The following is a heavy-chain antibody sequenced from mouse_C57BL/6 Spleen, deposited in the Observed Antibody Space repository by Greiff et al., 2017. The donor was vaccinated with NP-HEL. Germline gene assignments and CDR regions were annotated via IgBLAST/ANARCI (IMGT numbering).Heavy chain of an antibody. V-gene: IGHV1-52*01. Sequence: QVQLQQPGAELVRPGSSVKLSCKASGYTFTSYWMHWVKQRPIQGLEWIGNIDPSDSETHYNQKFKDKATLTVDKSSSTAYMQLSSLTSEDSAVYYCAGGRFTDYAMDYWGQGTSVTVSS. CDR3: AGGRFTDYAMDY. J-gene: IGHJ4*01. CDR1: GYTFTSYW. CDR2: IDPSDSET.